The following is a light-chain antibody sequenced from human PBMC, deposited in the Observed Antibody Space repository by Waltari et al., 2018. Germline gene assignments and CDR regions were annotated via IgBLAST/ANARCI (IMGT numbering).Light chain of an antibody. J-gene: IGLJ1*01. Sequence: QSALTQPASVSGSPGPSITISCTGTSRDVGGYNFVSWYQQHPGKAPKLMIYGVSNRPSGVSSRFSGSKSGNTASLTISGLQAEDEADYYCNSYTSSYTYVFGTGTKVTVL. CDR2: GVS. CDR1: SRDVGGYNF. CDR3: NSYTSSYTYV. V-gene: IGLV2-14*03.